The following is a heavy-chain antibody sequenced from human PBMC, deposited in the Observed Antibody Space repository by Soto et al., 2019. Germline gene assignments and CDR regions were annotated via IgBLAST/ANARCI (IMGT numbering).Heavy chain of an antibody. V-gene: IGHV4-59*08. Sequence: SDTLSLTCTVSGGSISSYYWSRIRQPPGKGLEWIGYIYYSGSTNYNPSLKSRVTISVDTSKNQFSLKLSSVTAADTAVYYCESSPAVYYYYYMDVWGKGTTDPVSS. J-gene: IGHJ6*03. CDR3: ESSPAVYYYYYMDV. D-gene: IGHD2-15*01. CDR2: IYYSGST. CDR1: GGSISSYY.